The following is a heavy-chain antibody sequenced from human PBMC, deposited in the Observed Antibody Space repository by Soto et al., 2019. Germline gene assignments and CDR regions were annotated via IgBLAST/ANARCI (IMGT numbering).Heavy chain of an antibody. V-gene: IGHV1-46*01. D-gene: IGHD3-9*01. CDR3: ARALNYDILTGPPGGYFDY. Sequence: ASVKVSCKASGYTFTSYYMHWVGQAPGQGLEWMGIIKPSGGSTSYAQKFQGRVTMTRDTSTGTVYMELSSLRSEDTAVYYCARALNYDILTGPPGGYFDYWGQGTLVTVSS. CDR2: IKPSGGST. J-gene: IGHJ4*02. CDR1: GYTFTSYY.